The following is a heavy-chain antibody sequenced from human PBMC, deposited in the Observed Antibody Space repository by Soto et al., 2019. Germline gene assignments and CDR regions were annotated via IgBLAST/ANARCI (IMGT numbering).Heavy chain of an antibody. CDR2: IYYSGST. Sequence: PSEPLSLTCTVSYGSVSRRSYYCVWNRPPPGNGLEWIGYIYYSGSTNYNPSLKSRVTISVDTSKNQFSLKLSSVTAADTAVYYWARAPGIFGVVTAAGGMDFWGKGTTVNV. CDR1: YGSVSRRSYY. V-gene: IGHV4-61*01. D-gene: IGHD3-3*01. CDR3: ARAPGIFGVVTAAGGMDF. J-gene: IGHJ6*03.